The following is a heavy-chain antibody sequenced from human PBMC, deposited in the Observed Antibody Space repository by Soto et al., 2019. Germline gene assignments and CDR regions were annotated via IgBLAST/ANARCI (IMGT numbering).Heavy chain of an antibody. CDR2: INPNSGGT. CDR3: ARVGGYNPSNPFDY. J-gene: IGHJ4*02. D-gene: IGHD5-12*01. Sequence: GASVKVSCKASGYTFTGYYMHWVRQAPGQGLEWMGWINPNSGGTNYAQKFQGWVTMTRDTSISTAYMELSRLRSDDTAVYYCARVGGYNPSNPFDYWGQGTLVTVSS. V-gene: IGHV1-2*04. CDR1: GYTFTGYY.